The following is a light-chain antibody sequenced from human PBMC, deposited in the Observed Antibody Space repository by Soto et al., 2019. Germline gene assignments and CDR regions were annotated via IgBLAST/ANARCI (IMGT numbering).Light chain of an antibody. Sequence: EIVMTQSPDTLSVSPGERATLSCRASQSVSSNLAWYQQKPGQAPRLLIYGASTRATGIPARFSGSGSGTEFTLTIRSLQSEDFAVYYCPQYNNWPLSFGPGTKVDIK. J-gene: IGKJ3*01. CDR2: GAS. CDR1: QSVSSN. V-gene: IGKV3-15*01. CDR3: PQYNNWPLS.